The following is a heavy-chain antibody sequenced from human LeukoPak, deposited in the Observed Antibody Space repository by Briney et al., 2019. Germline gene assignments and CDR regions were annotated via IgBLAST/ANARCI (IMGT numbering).Heavy chain of an antibody. D-gene: IGHD3-10*02. Sequence: PGGSLRLSCAASGFTFSTYWMHWVRQAPGKGLVWVSRIYSDGSGTIYADSVKGRFTISRDNAKNTLYLQTNSLRAEDTAVYYCARDRNYVPDYWGQGTLVTVSS. J-gene: IGHJ4*02. CDR1: GFTFSTYW. V-gene: IGHV3-74*01. CDR2: IYSDGSGT. CDR3: ARDRNYVPDY.